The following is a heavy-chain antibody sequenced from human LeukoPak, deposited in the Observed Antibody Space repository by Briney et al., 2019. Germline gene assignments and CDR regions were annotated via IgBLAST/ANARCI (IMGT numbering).Heavy chain of an antibody. CDR1: GGSFSVYY. Sequence: SESLSLTCVVYGGSFSVYYWTWVRPPPGKGLEWIGEIIHGGTTKYNPSLKSRVTISIHTSNYQFSLKLNSVTAADTAVYYCARGEGTLAGRRWPYSFYYYVDVWAKGPRSPSP. J-gene: IGHJ6*03. CDR2: IIHGGTT. CDR3: ARGEGTLAGRRWPYSFYYYVDV. V-gene: IGHV4-34*01. D-gene: IGHD6-19*01.